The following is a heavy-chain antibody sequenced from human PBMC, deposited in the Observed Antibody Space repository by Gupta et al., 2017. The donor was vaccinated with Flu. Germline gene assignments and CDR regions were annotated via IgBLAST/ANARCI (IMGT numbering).Heavy chain of an antibody. CDR2: ISGSGGST. D-gene: IGHD1-26*01. CDR1: GFTFSSYA. CDR3: AKDPVGISAFDI. Sequence: EVQLLESGGGLVQPGGSLRLSCAASGFTFSSYAMSWVRQAPGKGLEWVSAISGSGGSTYYAYSVKGRFTISRDNSKNTLYLQMKSLRAEDTAVYYCAKDPVGISAFDIWGQGTMVTVSS. J-gene: IGHJ3*02. V-gene: IGHV3-23*01.